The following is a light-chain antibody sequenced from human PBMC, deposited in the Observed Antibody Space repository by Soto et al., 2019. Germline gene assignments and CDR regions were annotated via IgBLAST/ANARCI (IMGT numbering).Light chain of an antibody. CDR3: QSYDSGLSAVL. CDR1: SSNIGADYD. J-gene: IGLJ2*01. V-gene: IGLV1-40*01. Sequence: QAVVTQPPSVSGAPGQRVTISCTGSSSNIGADYDVNWYQQFPGTAPKLLIYGNDNRPSGVPDRFSGSKSDTSASLAVTGLQAEDEADYYCQSYDSGLSAVLFGGGTQLTVL. CDR2: GND.